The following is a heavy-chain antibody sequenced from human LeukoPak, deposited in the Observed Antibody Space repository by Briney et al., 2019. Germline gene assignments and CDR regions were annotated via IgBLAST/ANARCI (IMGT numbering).Heavy chain of an antibody. CDR3: AKDHPGYFDY. Sequence: GGSLRLSCAASGFTFSSYGTHWVRQAPGKGLEWVAVIWYDGSNKYYADSVKGRFTISRDNSKNTLYLQMNSLRAEDTAVYYCAKDHPGYFDYWGQGTLVTVSS. CDR2: IWYDGSNK. J-gene: IGHJ4*02. V-gene: IGHV3-33*06. CDR1: GFTFSSYG.